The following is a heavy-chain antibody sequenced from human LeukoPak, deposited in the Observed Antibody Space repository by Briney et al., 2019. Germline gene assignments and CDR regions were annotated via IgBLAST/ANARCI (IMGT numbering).Heavy chain of an antibody. V-gene: IGHV5-51*01. D-gene: IGHD2-15*01. CDR3: ALAVPKYFDP. CDR2: IYPGDSDT. Sequence: GESLRISCKASGYTFTNYRIGCVRQMPGKGLEWMGIIYPGDSDTRYSPSFQGQVTISADKSINTAYLQWSSLKASDTAMYYCALAVPKYFDPWGQGTLVTVSS. J-gene: IGHJ5*02. CDR1: GYTFTNYR.